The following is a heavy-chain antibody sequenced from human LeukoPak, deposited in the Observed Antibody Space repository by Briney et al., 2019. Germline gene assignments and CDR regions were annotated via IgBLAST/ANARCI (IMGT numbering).Heavy chain of an antibody. J-gene: IGHJ4*02. CDR2: IIPILGIA. Sequence: SVKVSCKASGGTVSSYAISWVRQAPGQGLEWMGRIIPILGIANYAQKFQGRVTITADKSTSTAYMELSSLRSEDTAVYYCARDSDIVVVVAASTPLDYWGQGTLVTVSS. V-gene: IGHV1-69*04. CDR1: GGTVSSYA. D-gene: IGHD2-15*01. CDR3: ARDSDIVVVVAASTPLDY.